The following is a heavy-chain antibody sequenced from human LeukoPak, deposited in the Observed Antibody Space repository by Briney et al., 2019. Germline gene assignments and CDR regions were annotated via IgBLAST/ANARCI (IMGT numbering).Heavy chain of an antibody. CDR1: GFTVSSNY. Sequence: GGSLRLSCAASGFTVSSNYMSWVRQAPGKGLEWVSVIYSGGSTYYADSVKGRFTISRDNSKNTLYLQMNSLRAEDAAVYYCARDQRRGSSWYVDHYYYYGMDVWGQGTTVTVS. CDR3: ARDQRRGSSWYVDHYYYYGMDV. CDR2: IYSGGST. V-gene: IGHV3-66*01. J-gene: IGHJ6*02. D-gene: IGHD6-13*01.